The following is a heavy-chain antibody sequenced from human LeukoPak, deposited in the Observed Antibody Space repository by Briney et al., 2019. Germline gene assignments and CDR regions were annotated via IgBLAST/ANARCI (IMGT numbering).Heavy chain of an antibody. CDR1: GYTLTSYG. V-gene: IGHV1-18*01. CDR3: ARSYPYSSGWYFDY. Sequence: ASVKVSCKASGYTLTSYGISWVRQAPGQGLEWMGWVSAYNGNTNYAQKLQGRVTMTTDTSTSTAYMELRSLRSDDTAVYYCARSYPYSSGWYFDYWGQGTLVTVSS. J-gene: IGHJ4*02. CDR2: VSAYNGNT. D-gene: IGHD6-19*01.